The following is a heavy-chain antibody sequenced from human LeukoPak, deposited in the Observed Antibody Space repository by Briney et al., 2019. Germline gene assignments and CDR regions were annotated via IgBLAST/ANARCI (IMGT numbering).Heavy chain of an antibody. D-gene: IGHD3-10*01. Sequence: ASVKVSCKASGYTFTSYGISWVRQAPGQGLEWMGWISAYNGNTNYAQKLQGRVTMTRNTSISTAYMELSSLRSEDTAVYYCAREVKKEYYYDSGSPYNWFDPWGQGTLVTVSS. J-gene: IGHJ5*02. CDR1: GYTFTSYG. CDR2: ISAYNGNT. CDR3: AREVKKEYYYDSGSPYNWFDP. V-gene: IGHV1-18*01.